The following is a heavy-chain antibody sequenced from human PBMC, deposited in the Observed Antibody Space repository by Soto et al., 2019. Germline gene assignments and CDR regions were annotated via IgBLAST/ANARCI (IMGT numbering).Heavy chain of an antibody. Sequence: PSETLSLTCTVSGGSISSGDYYWSWIRQPPGKGLEWIGYIYYSGSTYYNPSLKSRVTISVDTSKNQFSLKLSSVTAADTAVYYCARDRYVYDILTGYGYYYGMDVWGQGTTVTVSS. J-gene: IGHJ6*02. CDR1: GGSISSGDYY. CDR2: IYYSGST. V-gene: IGHV4-30-4*01. CDR3: ARDRYVYDILTGYGYYYGMDV. D-gene: IGHD3-9*01.